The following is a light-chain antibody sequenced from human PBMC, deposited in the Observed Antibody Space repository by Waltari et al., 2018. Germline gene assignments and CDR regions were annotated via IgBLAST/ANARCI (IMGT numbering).Light chain of an antibody. Sequence: QSALTQPAPVSGSPGQSITVSCIGTSNDIGSYNFVSWFQQHPGRAPQLRIYDVRARPFGVCNRFSCSKSGNTASLTITWLQAEDEADYYCFSYAGSNSVAFGGGTRVTVL. CDR3: FSYAGSNSVA. V-gene: IGLV2-23*02. CDR2: DVR. CDR1: SNDIGSYNF. J-gene: IGLJ2*01.